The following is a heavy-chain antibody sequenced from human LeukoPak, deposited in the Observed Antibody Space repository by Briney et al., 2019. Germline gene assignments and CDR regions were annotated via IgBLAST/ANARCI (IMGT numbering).Heavy chain of an antibody. CDR3: ARLEGSGWFNFDY. V-gene: IGHV5-10-1*01. Sequence: GESLKISCKGSGYSFTSYWISWVRQMPGKGLEWMGRIDPSDSYTNYSPSFQGHVTISANKSISTAYLQWSGLKASDTAMYYCARLEGSGWFNFDYWGQGTLVTVSS. D-gene: IGHD6-19*01. CDR2: IDPSDSYT. CDR1: GYSFTSYW. J-gene: IGHJ4*02.